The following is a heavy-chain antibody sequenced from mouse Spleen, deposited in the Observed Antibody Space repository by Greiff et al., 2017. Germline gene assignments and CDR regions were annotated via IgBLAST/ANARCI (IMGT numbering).Heavy chain of an antibody. D-gene: IGHD2-4*01. J-gene: IGHJ3*01. Sequence: VKLMESGAELVRPGTSVKVSCKASGYAFTNYLIEWVKQRPGQGLEWIGEINPSNGGTNYNEKFKSKATLTVDKSSSTAYMQLSSLTSEDSAVYYCARLGLDYDGDWFAYWGQGTLVTVSA. CDR2: INPSNGGT. CDR1: GYAFTNYL. CDR3: ARLGLDYDGDWFAY. V-gene: IGHV1-54*01.